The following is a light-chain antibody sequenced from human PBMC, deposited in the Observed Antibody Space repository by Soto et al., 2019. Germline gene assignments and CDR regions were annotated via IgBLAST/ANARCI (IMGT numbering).Light chain of an antibody. Sequence: EIVMTQSPATLSVSPGERATLSCRASQSISGNLAWYQQKPGQAPRLLIYSASTRATGIPARFSGSGSGTEFTLTISSLQSEDFAVYYCQQYNNWPPWTFGQGTKVDIK. CDR1: QSISGN. J-gene: IGKJ1*01. V-gene: IGKV3-15*01. CDR3: QQYNNWPPWT. CDR2: SAS.